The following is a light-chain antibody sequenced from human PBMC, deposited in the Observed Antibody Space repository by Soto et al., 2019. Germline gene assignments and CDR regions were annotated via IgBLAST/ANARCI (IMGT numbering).Light chain of an antibody. J-gene: IGKJ1*01. CDR3: QQYGNSPLT. Sequence: EIVMTQSPATLSVSPGERATLSCRASQSVSSNLAWYQQKPGQAPRLLIYGASTRATGIPARFSGSGSGTDFTLTISSLEPEDFAVYYCQQYGNSPLTFGQGTKVDI. V-gene: IGKV3-15*01. CDR1: QSVSSN. CDR2: GAS.